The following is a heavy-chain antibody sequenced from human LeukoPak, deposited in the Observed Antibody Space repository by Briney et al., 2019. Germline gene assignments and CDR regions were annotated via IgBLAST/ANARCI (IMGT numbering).Heavy chain of an antibody. CDR3: ARVGGVGAHLPLDY. V-gene: IGHV3-7*03. CDR2: INHNGNVN. D-gene: IGHD1-26*01. J-gene: IGHJ4*02. Sequence: GGSLRLSCAASGFTFSSYWMNWARQAPGKGLEWVASINHNGNVNYYVDSVKGRFTISRDNAKNSLYLQMNSLRAEDTAVYYCARVGGVGAHLPLDYWGQGTLVTVSS. CDR1: GFTFSSYW.